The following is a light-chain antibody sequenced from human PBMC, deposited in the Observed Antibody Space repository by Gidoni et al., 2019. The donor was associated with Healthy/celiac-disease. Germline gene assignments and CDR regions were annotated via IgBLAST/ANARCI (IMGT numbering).Light chain of an antibody. CDR1: QSVSSSY. J-gene: IGKJ4*01. CDR2: GAS. V-gene: IGKV3-20*01. CDR3: QQKLT. Sequence: ELVLTQSPGTLSLSPGERATLSCRASQSVSSSYLAWYQQKPGQAPRLLIYGASSRATGIPDRFSGSGSGTDFTLTISRLEPEDFAVYYCQQKLTFGGGTKVEIK.